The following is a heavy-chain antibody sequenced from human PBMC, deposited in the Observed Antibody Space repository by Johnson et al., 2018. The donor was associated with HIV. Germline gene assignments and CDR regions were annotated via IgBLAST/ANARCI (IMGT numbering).Heavy chain of an antibody. CDR2: ISWDGGST. J-gene: IGHJ3*02. Sequence: VQLVESGGVVVQPGGSLRLSCAASGFTFDDYTMHWVRQAPGKGLEWVSLISWDGGSTYYADSVKGRFTISRDNSKNSLYLQMNSLRTEDTALYYCAKGSRVGTNDAFDIWGKGTMVTVSS. CDR1: GFTFDDYT. V-gene: IGHV3-43*01. CDR3: AKGSRVGTNDAFDI.